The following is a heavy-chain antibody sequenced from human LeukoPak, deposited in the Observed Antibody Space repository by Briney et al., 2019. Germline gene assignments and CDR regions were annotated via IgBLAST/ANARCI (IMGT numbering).Heavy chain of an antibody. CDR2: IHRGGNT. CDR3: ARPRETATARDAFDV. J-gene: IGHJ3*01. CDR1: RSSISSDYF. Sequence: PSETLSLTCAVSRSSISSDYFWGWIRQSPGKGLEWIASIHRGGNTYYTLSLKSRVTISMDTSKNHFSLKLTSVTAADTAVYYCARPRETATARDAFDVWGQGTMVTVSS. D-gene: IGHD5-24*01. V-gene: IGHV4-38-2*01.